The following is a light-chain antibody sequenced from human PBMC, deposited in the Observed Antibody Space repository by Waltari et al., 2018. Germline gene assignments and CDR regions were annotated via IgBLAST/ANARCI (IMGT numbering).Light chain of an antibody. CDR3: ASWDDSPSGRWV. J-gene: IGLJ3*02. CDR2: RND. V-gene: IGLV1-47*01. Sequence: QSISTQPPSASGTPGQRVTISCSGTYSNVGNNVVNWYQQLPGTVPKLLIYRNDQRPSRVPDRFSGSKSGTSASLAISGLRSEDDAHYFCASWDDSPSGRWVFGGGTKVTVL. CDR1: YSNVGNNV.